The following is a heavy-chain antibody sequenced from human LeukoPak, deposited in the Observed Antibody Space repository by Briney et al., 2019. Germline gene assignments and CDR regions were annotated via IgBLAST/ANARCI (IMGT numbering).Heavy chain of an antibody. Sequence: GGSLRLSCAASGFTFSSYAMSWVRQAPGKGLEWVSVISGSGGYTYYADSVEGRFTISRDNSKNTLYLQMNSLRAEDTAIYYCAKGSGYSYGPFDYWGQGTLVTVSS. V-gene: IGHV3-23*01. CDR1: GFTFSSYA. D-gene: IGHD5-18*01. CDR2: ISGSGGYT. CDR3: AKGSGYSYGPFDY. J-gene: IGHJ4*02.